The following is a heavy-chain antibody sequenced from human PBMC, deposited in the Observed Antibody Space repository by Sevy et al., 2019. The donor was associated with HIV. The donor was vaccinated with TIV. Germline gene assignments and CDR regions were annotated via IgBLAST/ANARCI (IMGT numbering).Heavy chain of an antibody. J-gene: IGHJ5*01. V-gene: IGHV3-7*01. D-gene: IGHD2-2*01. CDR1: GFIFSSYW. CDR3: ARGGCSSTRCYQVGDWFDS. CDR2: INQEGSEK. Sequence: GGSLRLSCAASGFIFSSYWMSWVRQAPGKGLEWMANINQEGSEKHYADSVTGRFSISRDNAKNSLYVRMKSLRADDTAVYYCARGGCSSTRCYQVGDWFDSWGQGALVTVSS.